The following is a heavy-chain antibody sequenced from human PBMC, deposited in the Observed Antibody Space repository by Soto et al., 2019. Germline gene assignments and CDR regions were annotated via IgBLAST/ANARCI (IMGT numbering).Heavy chain of an antibody. V-gene: IGHV4-4*02. CDR3: ARRIWFGEFNWFDP. D-gene: IGHD3-10*01. Sequence: SETLSLTCAVSSGSISSSNWWSWVRQPPGKGLEWIGEIYHSGSTNYNPSLKSRVTISVDKSKNQFSLKLSSVTAADTAVYYCARRIWFGEFNWFDPWGQETLVTVSS. J-gene: IGHJ5*02. CDR2: IYHSGST. CDR1: SGSISSSNW.